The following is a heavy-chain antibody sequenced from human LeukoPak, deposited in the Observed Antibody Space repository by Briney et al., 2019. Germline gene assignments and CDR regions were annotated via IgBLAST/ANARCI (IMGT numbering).Heavy chain of an antibody. J-gene: IGHJ4*02. V-gene: IGHV4-34*01. CDR2: INHSGST. D-gene: IGHD3-10*01. CDR1: GGSFSGYY. Sequence: ASETLSLTCAVYGGSFSGYYWSWIRQPPGKGLEWIGEINHSGSTNYNPSLKSRVTISVDTSKNQFSLKLSSVTAADTAVYYCARGGLWFGELLYPYYFDYWGQGTLVTVSS. CDR3: ARGGLWFGELLYPYYFDY.